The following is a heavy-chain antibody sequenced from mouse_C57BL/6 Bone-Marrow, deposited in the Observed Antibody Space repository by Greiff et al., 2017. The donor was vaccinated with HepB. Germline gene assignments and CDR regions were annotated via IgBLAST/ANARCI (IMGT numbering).Heavy chain of an antibody. Sequence: VQLQESGAELVKPGASVKMSCKASGYTFTTYPIEWMKQNHGKSLEWIGNFHPYNDDTKYNEKFKGKATLTVEKSSSTVYLELSRLTSDDSAVYYGARRGISNYWYFDVWGTGTTVTVSS. V-gene: IGHV1-47*01. CDR1: GYTFTTYP. CDR2: FHPYNDDT. J-gene: IGHJ1*03. CDR3: ARRGISNYWYFDV. D-gene: IGHD2-5*01.